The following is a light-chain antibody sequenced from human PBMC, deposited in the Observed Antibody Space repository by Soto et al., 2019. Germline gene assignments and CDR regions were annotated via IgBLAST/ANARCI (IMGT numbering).Light chain of an antibody. Sequence: EIVLTRSPATRSLSPGEGATLSCRASQSVSSSLAWYQQKPGQAPRLLIYDASNRATGFPARFSGSGFGTDFTPTISRLEPEDFAVYYCQQRSSWPITFGQGTRLEIK. J-gene: IGKJ5*01. CDR2: DAS. CDR1: QSVSSS. CDR3: QQRSSWPIT. V-gene: IGKV3-11*01.